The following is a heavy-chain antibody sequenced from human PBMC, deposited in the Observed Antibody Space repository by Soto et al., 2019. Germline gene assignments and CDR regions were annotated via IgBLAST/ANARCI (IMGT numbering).Heavy chain of an antibody. V-gene: IGHV2-5*02. D-gene: IGHD3-3*01. CDR2: IYWDDDK. Sequence: QITLKESGPTLVKPTQTLTLTCTFSGFSHSTSGVGLGWIRQPPGKALEWLALIYWDDDKRYSPSLKSRLTSTKDTSKNQVVLTMTNMDPVDTATYYSAHSTSTRHYDFWSGPRPDVWGQGTTVTVSS. CDR3: AHSTSTRHYDFWSGPRPDV. CDR1: GFSHSTSGVG. J-gene: IGHJ6*02.